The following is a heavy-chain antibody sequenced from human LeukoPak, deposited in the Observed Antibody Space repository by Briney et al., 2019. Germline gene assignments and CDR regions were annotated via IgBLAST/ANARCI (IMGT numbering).Heavy chain of an antibody. CDR2: IHHSGST. CDR1: DGSISSSNW. Sequence: PSETLSLTCSVSDGSISSSNWWSWVRQPPGKGLEWIGEIHHSGSTNYNPSLKSRVIISVDTSKNQFSLKLSSVTAADTAVYYCARDLYSSRTNDAFVIWGQGTMVTVSS. V-gene: IGHV4-4*02. D-gene: IGHD6-13*01. CDR3: ARDLYSSRTNDAFVI. J-gene: IGHJ3*02.